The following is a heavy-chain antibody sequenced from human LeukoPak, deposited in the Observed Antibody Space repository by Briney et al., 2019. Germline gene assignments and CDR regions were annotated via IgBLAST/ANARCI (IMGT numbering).Heavy chain of an antibody. CDR3: ARERGAYRDAFDI. Sequence: GGSLRLSCAASGFTFSSYEMNWVRQAPGKGLEWVSYIRSSGSTTYYADSVKGRFTISRDNAKNSLYLQMNSLRAEDTAVYYCARERGAYRDAFDIWGQGTMVTVSS. CDR1: GFTFSSYE. V-gene: IGHV3-48*03. D-gene: IGHD3-10*01. CDR2: IRSSGSTT. J-gene: IGHJ3*02.